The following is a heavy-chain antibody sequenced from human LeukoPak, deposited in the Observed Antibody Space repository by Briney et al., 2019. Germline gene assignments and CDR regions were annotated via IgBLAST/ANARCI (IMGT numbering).Heavy chain of an antibody. CDR3: AKGSGGSSYSRVDY. Sequence: PGGSLRLSCAASGFTFSDYYMSWIRQAPGKGLEWISYISSSGSPVSYADSVKGRFTISRDNAKNSLYLQMNSLRAEDTAVYYCAKGSGGSSYSRVDYWGQGTPITVSS. J-gene: IGHJ4*02. CDR2: ISSSGSPV. CDR1: GFTFSDYY. V-gene: IGHV3-11*01. D-gene: IGHD2-15*01.